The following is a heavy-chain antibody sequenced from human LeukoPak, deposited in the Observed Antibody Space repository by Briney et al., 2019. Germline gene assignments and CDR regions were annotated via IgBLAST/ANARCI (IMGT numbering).Heavy chain of an antibody. Sequence: GGSLRLSCEGSGFSFSSYWMTWVRQSPGKGPEWVANIKQDESEGYTVDSVKGRFTISRDNAKNSVYLHMNSLRAEDTALYYCARLSAYYYGSYFYYYMDVWGKGTTVTVSS. D-gene: IGHD3-10*01. CDR3: ARLSAYYYGSYFYYYMDV. CDR1: GFSFSSYW. J-gene: IGHJ6*03. V-gene: IGHV3-7*01. CDR2: IKQDESEG.